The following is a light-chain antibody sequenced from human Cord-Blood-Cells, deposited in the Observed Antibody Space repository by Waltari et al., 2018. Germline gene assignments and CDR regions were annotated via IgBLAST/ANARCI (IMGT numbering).Light chain of an antibody. V-gene: IGKV1-39*01. J-gene: IGKJ2*03. Sequence: DIQMTQSPSSLSASVGKRVTITCRASQSISSYLNWYQQKPGKAPKLLIYAASSLQSGVPSWFSGSGSGTYFTLTISSLQPEDFATYYCQQSYSTPYSFGQGTKLEIK. CDR1: QSISSY. CDR2: AAS. CDR3: QQSYSTPYS.